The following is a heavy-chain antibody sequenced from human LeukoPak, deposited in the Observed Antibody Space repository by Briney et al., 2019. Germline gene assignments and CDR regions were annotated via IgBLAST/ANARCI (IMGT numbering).Heavy chain of an antibody. CDR1: GFTLTSYG. V-gene: IGHV3-33*01. Sequence: GGSMRLSCATSGFTLTSYGMSWARQAPGKGQGWVAVIWYDGSNKYYADSVKGRFTISRDNSKNTLYLQMNSLRAEDTAVYYCAREGSMVANFDYWGQGALVTVSS. J-gene: IGHJ4*02. D-gene: IGHD5-12*01. CDR3: AREGSMVANFDY. CDR2: IWYDGSNK.